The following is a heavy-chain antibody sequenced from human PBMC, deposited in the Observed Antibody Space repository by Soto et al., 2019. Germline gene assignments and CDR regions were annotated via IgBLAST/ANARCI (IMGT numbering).Heavy chain of an antibody. Sequence: GGSLRLSCAASGFTFSSYAMSWVRQAPGKGLEWVSAISGSGGSTYYADSVKGRFTISRDNSKNTLYLQMNSLRAEDTAVYYCAKDRERASYYYYYMDVWGKGTTVTVSS. CDR2: ISGSGGST. CDR1: GFTFSSYA. CDR3: AKDRERASYYYYYMDV. J-gene: IGHJ6*03. D-gene: IGHD1-26*01. V-gene: IGHV3-23*01.